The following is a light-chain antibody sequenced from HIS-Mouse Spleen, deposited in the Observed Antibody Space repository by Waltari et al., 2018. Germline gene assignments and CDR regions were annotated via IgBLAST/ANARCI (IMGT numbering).Light chain of an antibody. J-gene: IGLJ2*01. CDR3: YSTDSSGNHRV. V-gene: IGLV3-10*01. Sequence: SYDLTQPPSVSVSPGQTARITCSGDALPKKYASWYQQKSGQAPVLVIYEDSKLPSGIPERFSGSSSGTMATLTISGAQVEDEADYYCYSTDSSGNHRVFGGGTKLTVL. CDR1: ALPKKY. CDR2: EDS.